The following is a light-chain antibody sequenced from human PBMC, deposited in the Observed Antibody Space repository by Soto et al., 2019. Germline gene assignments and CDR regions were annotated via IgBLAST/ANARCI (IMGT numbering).Light chain of an antibody. V-gene: IGKV1-39*01. CDR3: QQTHILPWT. Sequence: IQMTQSPSSLSASVGDRVTITCRTSQTMTNYLNWYQHKPGEAPKLLIYLVSNLQSGVPSRFSGSGSGTDFTLTISSLQPEDFATYYCQQTHILPWTFGQGTTVDI. CDR2: LVS. CDR1: QTMTNY. J-gene: IGKJ1*01.